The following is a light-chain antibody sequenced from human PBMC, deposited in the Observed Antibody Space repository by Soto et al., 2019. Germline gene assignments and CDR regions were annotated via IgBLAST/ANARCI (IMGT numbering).Light chain of an antibody. V-gene: IGKV1-9*01. CDR1: QDVSRY. J-gene: IGKJ1*01. CDR3: LQSNSYPWT. Sequence: QLTQSPSSLSASVGDRVTITCRASQDVSRYLAWYQQKAGKAPKLLIYGASTLQSGVPSRFSGFGSGTEFTLTISSLQPEDFATYYCLQSNSYPWTFGQGTQV. CDR2: GAS.